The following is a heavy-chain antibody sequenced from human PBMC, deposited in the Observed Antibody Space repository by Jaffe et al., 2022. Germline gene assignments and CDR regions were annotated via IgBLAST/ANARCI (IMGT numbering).Heavy chain of an antibody. Sequence: QVQLQESGPGLVKPSETLSLTCAVSGYSISSGYYWGWIRQPPGKGLEWIGSIYHSGSTYYNPSLKSRVTISVDTSKNQFSLKLSSVTAADTAVYYCARVLVATITGWFDPWGQGTLVTVSS. CDR2: IYHSGST. J-gene: IGHJ5*02. CDR3: ARVLVATITGWFDP. D-gene: IGHD5-12*01. V-gene: IGHV4-38-2*01. CDR1: GYSISSGYY.